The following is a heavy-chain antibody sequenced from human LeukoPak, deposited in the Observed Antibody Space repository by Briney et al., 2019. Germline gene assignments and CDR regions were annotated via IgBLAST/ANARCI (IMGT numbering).Heavy chain of an antibody. CDR3: ARDRGSTVTTVFDY. CDR2: INAGNGNT. D-gene: IGHD4-17*01. Sequence: WINAGNGNTKYSQKFQGRVTITRDTSASTAYMELSSLRSEDTAVYYCARDRGSTVTTVFDYWGQGTLVTVSS. V-gene: IGHV1-3*01. J-gene: IGHJ4*02.